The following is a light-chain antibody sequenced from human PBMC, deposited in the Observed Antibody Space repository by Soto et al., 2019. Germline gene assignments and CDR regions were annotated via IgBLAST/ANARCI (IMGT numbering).Light chain of an antibody. CDR1: RSINTY. J-gene: IGKJ3*01. Sequence: DIQMTQSPSTLSGSVGDRVTITCRASRSINTYVNWYKQRPGKAPELLIYSASNLETGVPSRFSGSGSGTDFTFTISSLQPEDIATYYCQQSGAFGPGTKVDIK. CDR2: SAS. CDR3: QQSGA. V-gene: IGKV1-33*01.